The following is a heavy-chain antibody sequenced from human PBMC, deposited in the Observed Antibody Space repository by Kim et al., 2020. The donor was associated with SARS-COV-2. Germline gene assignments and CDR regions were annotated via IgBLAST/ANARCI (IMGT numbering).Heavy chain of an antibody. Sequence: STIYADSVKGRFTFSRDNAKNTLYLQMNSLRAEDTAVYYCTRASHYAMDVWGQGTTVTVSS. CDR2: ST. V-gene: IGHV3-74*01. J-gene: IGHJ6*02. CDR3: TRASHYAMDV.